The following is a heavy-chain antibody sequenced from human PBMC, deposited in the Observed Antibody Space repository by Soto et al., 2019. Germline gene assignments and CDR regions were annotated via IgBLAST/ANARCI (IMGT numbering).Heavy chain of an antibody. V-gene: IGHV4-30-4*01. CDR1: GDSISGGAYY. D-gene: IGHD3-16*02. Sequence: QVQLQESGPGLVKPSQTLSLTCAVSGDSISGGAYYWSWIRQPPGKGLEWIGYIFYSGSTYYNPSHKSRVIISVDTSKNQFSLKLSSVTAADTAVYYCARVSGVIDYWGQGTLVTVSS. J-gene: IGHJ4*02. CDR2: IFYSGST. CDR3: ARVSGVIDY.